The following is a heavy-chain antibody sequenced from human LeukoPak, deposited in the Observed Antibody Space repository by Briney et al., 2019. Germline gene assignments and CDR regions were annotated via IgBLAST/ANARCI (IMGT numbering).Heavy chain of an antibody. V-gene: IGHV4-59*08. CDR2: IYYSGST. Sequence: PSETLSLTCTVWGVSIRSYYWSWIRQPPGRGGEGSGYIYYSGSTNYNPSLKSRVTISRDPSKNQFSLKLTPLTAADPAVYYCARSIPVAGIVSDYYYYGMDVWGQGTTVTVSS. D-gene: IGHD6-19*01. J-gene: IGHJ6*02. CDR1: GVSIRSYY. CDR3: ARSIPVAGIVSDYYYYGMDV.